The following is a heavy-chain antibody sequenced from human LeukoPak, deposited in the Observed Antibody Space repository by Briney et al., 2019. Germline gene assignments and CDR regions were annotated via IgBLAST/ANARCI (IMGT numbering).Heavy chain of an antibody. J-gene: IGHJ4*02. D-gene: IGHD1-26*01. CDR1: GFTFSSYA. CDR2: ISYDGSNK. V-gene: IGHV3-30-3*01. CDR3: AKGARYSGSYATFDY. Sequence: GGSLRLSCAASGFTFSSYAMHWVRQAPGKGLEWVAVISYDGSNKYYADSVKGRFTISRDNSKNTLYLQMNSLRAEDTAVYYCAKGARYSGSYATFDYWGQGTPVTVSS.